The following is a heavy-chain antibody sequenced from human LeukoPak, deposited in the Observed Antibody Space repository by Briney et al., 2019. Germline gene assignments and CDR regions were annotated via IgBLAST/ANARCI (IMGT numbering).Heavy chain of an antibody. Sequence: SGKVSCKAAGGSYAINWVRQAAGQGREWRGAIIPIYNTPNYAQKFQGTVTSTADQSTNTAYMELSSLRSEDTAVYYCARLLTHNWAVGTSDYWGQGTLVTVSS. CDR2: IIPIYNTP. CDR3: ARLLTHNWAVGTSDY. CDR1: GGSYA. V-gene: IGHV1-69*01. J-gene: IGHJ4*02. D-gene: IGHD6-13*01.